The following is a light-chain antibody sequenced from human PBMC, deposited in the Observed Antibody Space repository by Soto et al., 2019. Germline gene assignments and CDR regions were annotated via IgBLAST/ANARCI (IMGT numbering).Light chain of an antibody. CDR2: AAS. J-gene: IGKJ2*01. Sequence: DLQMTQSPSSLSASVGDRVTITCRAIQSISTYLNWYQQKPGKAPKLLIYAASSLQSGVPSRFSGSGSGTDFTLTISSLQPEDFATYYCQQTYSTPYTFGQGTKLEIK. CDR1: QSISTY. CDR3: QQTYSTPYT. V-gene: IGKV1-39*01.